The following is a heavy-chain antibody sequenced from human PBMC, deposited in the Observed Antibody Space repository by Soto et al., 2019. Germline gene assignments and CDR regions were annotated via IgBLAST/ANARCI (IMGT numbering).Heavy chain of an antibody. Sequence: QVQLVQSGAEVKKPGASVKVSCKASGYTFTSYGISWVRQAPGQGLEWMGWISAYNGNTNYAQKLQGRVTMTTDTSTSTAYMERRSLRSDDTAVYYCARGVADYGDYDVDYYYGMDVWGQGTTVTVSS. CDR2: ISAYNGNT. CDR3: ARGVADYGDYDVDYYYGMDV. D-gene: IGHD4-17*01. J-gene: IGHJ6*02. CDR1: GYTFTSYG. V-gene: IGHV1-18*01.